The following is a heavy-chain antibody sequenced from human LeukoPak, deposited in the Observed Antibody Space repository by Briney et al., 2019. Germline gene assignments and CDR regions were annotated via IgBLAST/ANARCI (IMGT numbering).Heavy chain of an antibody. CDR3: ARDRDVLLWFGELYYYYYGMDV. D-gene: IGHD3-10*01. J-gene: IGHJ6*02. Sequence: PGGSLRLSCAASGFTFSNAWMNWVRQAPGKGLEWVSSISSSSSYIYYADSVKGRFTISRDNAKNSLYLQMNSLRAEDTAVYYCARDRDVLLWFGELYYYYYGMDVWGQGTTVTVSS. CDR2: ISSSSSYI. CDR1: GFTFSNAW. V-gene: IGHV3-21*01.